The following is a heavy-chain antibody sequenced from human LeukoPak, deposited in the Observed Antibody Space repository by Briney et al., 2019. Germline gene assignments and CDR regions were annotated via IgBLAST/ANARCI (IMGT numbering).Heavy chain of an antibody. V-gene: IGHV4-39*07. D-gene: IGHD3-3*01. CDR2: INYSGST. CDR3: ARGYQGFWRPYYYYYMDV. J-gene: IGHJ6*03. CDR1: GGSITSRSNY. Sequence: PSETLSLTCTVSGGSITSRSNYWGWIRQPPGKGLEWIGSINYSGSTYYNPSLKSRVTISVDTSKNQFSLKLISVTAADTAVYYCARGYQGFWRPYYYYYMDVWGKGTTVTVSS.